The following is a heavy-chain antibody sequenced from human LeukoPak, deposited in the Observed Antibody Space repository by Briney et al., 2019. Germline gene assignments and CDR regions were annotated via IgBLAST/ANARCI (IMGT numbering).Heavy chain of an antibody. CDR2: TYHRSKWYN. J-gene: IGHJ6*04. CDR3: ARDRREAVATAGYYYYGMDV. Sequence: SQTLSLTCAISGDSVSSNSAAWNWIRQSPSRGLEWLGRTYHRSKWYNDYAVSVKSRITINPDTSKNQFSLQLNSVTPEDTAVYYCARDRREAVATAGYYYYGMDVWGKGTTVTDSS. D-gene: IGHD6-19*01. V-gene: IGHV6-1*01. CDR1: GDSVSSNSAA.